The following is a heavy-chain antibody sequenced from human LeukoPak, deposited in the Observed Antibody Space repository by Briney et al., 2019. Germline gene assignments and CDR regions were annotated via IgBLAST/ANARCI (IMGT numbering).Heavy chain of an antibody. D-gene: IGHD5-24*01. CDR1: GGSISSSNW. CDR2: IYHSGST. V-gene: IGHV4-4*02. Sequence: SETLSLTCAVSGGSISSSNWWSWVRPPPGKGLEWIGEIYHSGSTNYNPSLKSRVTISVDTSKNQFSLKLSSVTAADTAVYYCARAGTRWLQPFDYWGQGTLVTVSS. J-gene: IGHJ4*02. CDR3: ARAGTRWLQPFDY.